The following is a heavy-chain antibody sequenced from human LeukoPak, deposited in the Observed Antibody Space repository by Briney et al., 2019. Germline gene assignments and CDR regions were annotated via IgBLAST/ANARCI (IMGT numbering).Heavy chain of an antibody. V-gene: IGHV3-11*04. CDR2: ISSSGSTI. D-gene: IGHD1-1*01. CDR1: GFTFSDYY. CDR3: ARASVQLERRPNDAFDI. Sequence: PGGSLRLSCAASGFTFSDYYMSWIRQAPGKGLEWVSYISSSGSTIYYADSVKGRFTISRDNAKNSLYLQMNSLRAEDTAVYYCARASVQLERRPNDAFDIWGQGTMVTVSS. J-gene: IGHJ3*02.